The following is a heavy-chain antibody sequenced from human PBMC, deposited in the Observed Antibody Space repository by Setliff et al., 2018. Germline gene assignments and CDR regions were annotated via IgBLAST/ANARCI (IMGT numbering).Heavy chain of an antibody. J-gene: IGHJ3*02. Sequence: PSETLSLTCAVYGGSISSSNWWTWVRQSPGKGLEWVATIYHTGSTYYNPSLESRVTISVDTSKNQFSLQLISVMAADTAVYYCARQTQSKKLVPGAFDIWGQGTMVTVSS. CDR2: IYHTGST. CDR3: ARQTQSKKLVPGAFDI. V-gene: IGHV4-4*02. D-gene: IGHD4-4*01. CDR1: GGSISSSNW.